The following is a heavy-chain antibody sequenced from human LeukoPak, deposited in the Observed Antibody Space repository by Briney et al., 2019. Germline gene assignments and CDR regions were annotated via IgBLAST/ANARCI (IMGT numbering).Heavy chain of an antibody. D-gene: IGHD6-13*01. CDR2: IKQDGSEK. J-gene: IGHJ1*01. CDR3: VKDPPYSSSWYFQY. CDR1: GFSFSTYW. V-gene: IGHV3-7*01. Sequence: GGSLRLSCTGSGFSFSTYWMIWVRQAPGKGLEWVASIKQDGSEKYYVDSVKGRFTISRDNAKNSLYLQMSSLRAEDTAVYYCVKDPPYSSSWYFQYWGQGTLVTVSS.